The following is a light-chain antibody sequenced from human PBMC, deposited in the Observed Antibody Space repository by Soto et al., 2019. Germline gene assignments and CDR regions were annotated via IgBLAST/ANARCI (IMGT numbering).Light chain of an antibody. Sequence: EIGLTQSPCTLSLSPGERATLSCRASQSVSNSLAWYQRKPGQAPRLLIYHASIRATGIPDRFSGSGSGTDFTLTVSRLEPEDFAVYYCQQYGSLPRTFGQGTKVDIK. V-gene: IGKV3-20*01. CDR3: QQYGSLPRT. J-gene: IGKJ1*01. CDR2: HAS. CDR1: QSVSNS.